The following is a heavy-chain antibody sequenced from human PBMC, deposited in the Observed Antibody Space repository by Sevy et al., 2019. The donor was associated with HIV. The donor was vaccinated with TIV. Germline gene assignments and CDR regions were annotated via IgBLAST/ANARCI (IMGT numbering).Heavy chain of an antibody. D-gene: IGHD4-17*01. V-gene: IGHV3-49*03. Sequence: GGALRLSCTASGFTCGDYAMSWFRQAPGKGLEWVGFIRSKAYGGTTEYAASVKGRFTISRDDYKSIAYLQMNSLKTGDTAVYYSTREWGDYGGNFERFEDFDIWGQGTMVTVSS. CDR1: GFTCGDYA. CDR3: TREWGDYGGNFERFEDFDI. J-gene: IGHJ3*02. CDR2: IRSKAYGGTT.